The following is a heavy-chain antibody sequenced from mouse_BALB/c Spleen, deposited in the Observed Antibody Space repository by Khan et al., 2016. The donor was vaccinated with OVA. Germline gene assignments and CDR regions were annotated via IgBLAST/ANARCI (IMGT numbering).Heavy chain of an antibody. CDR3: ATSYFYGYYFDY. Sequence: EVELVESGGDLVQPGGSRKLSCAASGFTFSSYGMHWVRQAPEKGLEWVAYISGDSNTIYYADKVKGRFTISRDNPRNNLFLQMTRLMSEDTAMYYCATSYFYGYYFDYWGPGTTLTVSS. D-gene: IGHD1-1*01. V-gene: IGHV5-17*02. CDR2: ISGDSNTI. J-gene: IGHJ2*01. CDR1: GFTFSSYG.